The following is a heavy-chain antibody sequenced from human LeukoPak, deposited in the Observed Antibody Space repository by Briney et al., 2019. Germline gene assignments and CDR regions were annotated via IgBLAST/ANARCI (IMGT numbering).Heavy chain of an antibody. Sequence: GRSLRLSCAASGFTFSSYGMHWVRQAPGKGLEWVAVIWYDGSNKYYADSVKGRFTISRDNSKNTLYLQMNSLRAEDTAVYYCARDRRYCSGGSCWSDAFDIWGQGTMVTVSS. CDR3: ARDRRYCSGGSCWSDAFDI. CDR1: GFTFSSYG. CDR2: IWYDGSNK. V-gene: IGHV3-33*01. J-gene: IGHJ3*02. D-gene: IGHD2-15*01.